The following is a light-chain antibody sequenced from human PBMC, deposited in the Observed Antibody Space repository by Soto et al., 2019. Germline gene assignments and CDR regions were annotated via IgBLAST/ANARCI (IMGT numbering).Light chain of an antibody. CDR3: NTLGGTNHVM. CDR2: EVS. J-gene: IGLJ3*02. Sequence: QSALTQPPSASGSPGQSVTISCTGTSSDVGTFNYVSWYQQHPGKAPKLIIYEVSKRPSGVPDRFSGSKSGNTASLTVSGLQAEDEADYYCNTLGGTNHVMFGGGTQLTVL. CDR1: SSDVGTFNY. V-gene: IGLV2-8*01.